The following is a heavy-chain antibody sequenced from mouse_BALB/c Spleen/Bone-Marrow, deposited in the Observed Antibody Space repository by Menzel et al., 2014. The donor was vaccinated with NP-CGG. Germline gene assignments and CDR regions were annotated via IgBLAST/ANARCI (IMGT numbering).Heavy chain of an antibody. CDR3: ARSDGYRAMDY. CDR2: IYPGDGDT. V-gene: IGHV1-82*01. Sequence: VQLQQSGPELVKPGASVKISCKASDYAFSTSWMNWVKQWPGQGLVWIGRIYPGDGDTYYNGKFKGKATLTADKSSSTAYMQLSSLTSVDSAVYFCARSDGYRAMDYWGQGTSVTVSS. D-gene: IGHD2-3*01. CDR1: DYAFSTSW. J-gene: IGHJ4*01.